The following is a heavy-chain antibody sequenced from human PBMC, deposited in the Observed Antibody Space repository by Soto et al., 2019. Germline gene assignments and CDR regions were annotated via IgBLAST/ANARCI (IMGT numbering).Heavy chain of an antibody. J-gene: IGHJ3*01. Sequence: QVQLVESGGGVVQPGRPLRLSCAASGFTFHNYGIHWVRQAPGKGLEWVAVISSDGSDKYYADFVKGRLTISRDNSKNTVYLQMNSLRDDDTAVYYCAKDQGIAASYAIDCGQGTIVTVSS. CDR2: ISSDGSDK. D-gene: IGHD6-13*01. CDR3: AKDQGIAASYAID. V-gene: IGHV3-30*18. CDR1: GFTFHNYG.